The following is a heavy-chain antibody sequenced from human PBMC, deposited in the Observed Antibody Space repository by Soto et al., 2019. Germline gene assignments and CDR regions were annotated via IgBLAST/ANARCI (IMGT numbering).Heavy chain of an antibody. D-gene: IGHD6-13*01. Sequence: PGGSLRLSCAASGFSFSDYYMSWIRQTPGKGLEWIAYISGNTNYTNYADSVKGRFTISRDNAQNSLYLEMNSLRAEDTALYYCARDRSYSSTWSHYWGQGTLVTVPQ. V-gene: IGHV3-11*05. CDR3: ARDRSYSSTWSHY. CDR1: GFSFSDYY. CDR2: ISGNTNYT. J-gene: IGHJ4*02.